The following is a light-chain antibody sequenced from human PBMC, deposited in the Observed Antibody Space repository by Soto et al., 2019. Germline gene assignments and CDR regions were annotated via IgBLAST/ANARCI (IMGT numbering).Light chain of an antibody. V-gene: IGLV2-14*01. Sequence: QSALTQPASVSGSPGQSITISRTGSSSDVGGYNYVSWYQQHPGKAPKLMIYEVSNRPSGVSSRFSGSKSGNTASLTISGLQAEDEADYYCSSYTTSSTLVFGGGTKLTVL. CDR1: SSDVGGYNY. CDR3: SSYTTSSTLV. J-gene: IGLJ2*01. CDR2: EVS.